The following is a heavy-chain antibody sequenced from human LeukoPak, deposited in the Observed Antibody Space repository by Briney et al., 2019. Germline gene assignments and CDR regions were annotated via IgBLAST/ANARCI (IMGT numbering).Heavy chain of an antibody. CDR2: IYYSGST. CDR3: ARGDLLLWFGELPRIKKGAYYFDY. CDR1: GGSISSGDYY. V-gene: IGHV4-30-4*08. Sequence: SETLSLTCTVSGGSISSGDYYWSWIRQPPGKGLEWIGYIYYSGSTNYNPSLKSRVTISVDTSKNQFSLKLSSVTAADTAVYYCARGDLLLWFGELPRIKKGAYYFDYWGQGTLVTVSS. J-gene: IGHJ4*02. D-gene: IGHD3-10*01.